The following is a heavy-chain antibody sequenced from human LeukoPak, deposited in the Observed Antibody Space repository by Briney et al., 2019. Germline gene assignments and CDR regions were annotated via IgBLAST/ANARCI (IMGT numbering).Heavy chain of an antibody. V-gene: IGHV3-30*18. Sequence: GRSLRLSCAASGFTFSSYGMHWVRQAPGKGLEGVAVISYDGSNKYYADSAKGRFTISRDNSKNTLYLQMNSLRAEDTAVYYCAKGLLRYFGWLLDYWGQGTLVTVSS. D-gene: IGHD3-9*01. CDR2: ISYDGSNK. CDR1: GFTFSSYG. J-gene: IGHJ4*02. CDR3: AKGLLRYFGWLLDY.